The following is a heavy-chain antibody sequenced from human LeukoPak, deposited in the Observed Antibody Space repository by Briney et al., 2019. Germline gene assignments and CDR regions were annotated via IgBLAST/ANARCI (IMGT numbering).Heavy chain of an antibody. CDR1: DSSITNTIYY. Sequence: PSETLSLTCSVSDSSITNTIYYWRWMRQPPGKGLEWVGSFHYSGRTSYNPALKSRVTIFVDTSKNHFSLKVTSVTAADTAVYYCVRVGGGAPDYWGQGTLVSVSS. D-gene: IGHD2-21*01. CDR2: FHYSGRT. V-gene: IGHV4-39*02. CDR3: VRVGGGAPDY. J-gene: IGHJ4*02.